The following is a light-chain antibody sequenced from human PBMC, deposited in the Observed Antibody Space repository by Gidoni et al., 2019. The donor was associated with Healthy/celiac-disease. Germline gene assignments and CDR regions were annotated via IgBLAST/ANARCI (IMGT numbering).Light chain of an antibody. CDR2: DAA. Sequence: EIVLTQSPATLSLSPGEGATLACRASQSVSSYLAWYQPKPGQAPRLLIYDAANRATGIPARFSCSGSGTDFTLPISSLEPEDFAVYYCQQRSNWPRTFGQGTKLEIK. V-gene: IGKV3-11*01. CDR3: QQRSNWPRT. CDR1: QSVSSY. J-gene: IGKJ2*01.